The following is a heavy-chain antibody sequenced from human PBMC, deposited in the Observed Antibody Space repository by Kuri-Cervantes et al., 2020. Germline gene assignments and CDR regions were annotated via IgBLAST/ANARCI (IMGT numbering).Heavy chain of an antibody. D-gene: IGHD3-10*01. V-gene: IGHV3/OR16-17*01. CDR3: AKELLWFGEYDTYYYYGMDV. CDR2: ISGDSGYT. J-gene: IGHJ6*02. CDR1: GFTFSNHY. Sequence: GGSLRLSCPDSGFTFSNHYMSWVRQAPGKGLEWISYISGDSGYTNHADSVKGRFTISRDNSKNTLYLQMNSLRAEDTAVYYCAKELLWFGEYDTYYYYGMDVWGQGTTVTVSS.